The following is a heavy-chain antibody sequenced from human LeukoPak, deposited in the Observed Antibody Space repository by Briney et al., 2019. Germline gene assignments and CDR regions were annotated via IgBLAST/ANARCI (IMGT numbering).Heavy chain of an antibody. CDR1: GFTFSTYG. Sequence: GGSLRLSCAASGFTFSTYGMHWVRQAPGKGLEWVAFIRSDGINKYYADSVKGRFTISRDNSKNTLYLQMNSLRAEDTAVYYCARDTSAFLTGYYYMDVWGKGTTVTVSS. J-gene: IGHJ6*03. D-gene: IGHD2-2*01. CDR2: IRSDGINK. V-gene: IGHV3-30*02. CDR3: ARDTSAFLTGYYYMDV.